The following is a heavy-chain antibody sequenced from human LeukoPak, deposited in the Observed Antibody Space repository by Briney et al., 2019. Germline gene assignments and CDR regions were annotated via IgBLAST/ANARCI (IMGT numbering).Heavy chain of an antibody. D-gene: IGHD3-22*01. CDR2: IYLREST. J-gene: IGHJ4*02. V-gene: IGHV4-38-2*02. CDR3: ARGRNYESSGYYYFDY. Sequence: SETLSLTCTVSGYSISNGYYWGWIRQPPGKGLGWIGSIYLRESTYFNSSLKSRVTISVDTSKNQFSLKLSSVTAADTAVYYCARGRNYESSGYYYFDYWGQGTLVTVSS. CDR1: GYSISNGYY.